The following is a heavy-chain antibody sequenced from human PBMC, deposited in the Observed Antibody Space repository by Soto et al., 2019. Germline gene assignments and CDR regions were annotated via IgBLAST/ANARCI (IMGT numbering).Heavy chain of an antibody. CDR2: IKQDGSEK. J-gene: IGHJ6*02. V-gene: IGHV3-7*05. Sequence: SLRLSCAASGFTFSSYWMSWVRQAPGKGLEWVANIKQDGSEKYYVDSVKGQFTISRDNAKNSLYLQMNSLRAEDTAVYYCARDLIQQLAHYYYDGMDVWGQGTTVTVSS. D-gene: IGHD6-13*01. CDR3: ARDLIQQLAHYYYDGMDV. CDR1: GFTFSSYW.